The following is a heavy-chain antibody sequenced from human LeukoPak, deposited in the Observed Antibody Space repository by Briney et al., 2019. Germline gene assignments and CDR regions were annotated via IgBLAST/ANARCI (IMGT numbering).Heavy chain of an antibody. Sequence: SETLSLTCTVSGGSISSYYWSWIRQPPGKGLEWIGYIYYSGSTNYNPSLKSRVTISVDTSKNQFSLKLSSVTAADTAVYYCATLYGSGSYYPLDYWGQGTLVTVSS. V-gene: IGHV4-59*01. CDR2: IYYSGST. D-gene: IGHD3-10*01. CDR1: GGSISSYY. CDR3: ATLYGSGSYYPLDY. J-gene: IGHJ4*02.